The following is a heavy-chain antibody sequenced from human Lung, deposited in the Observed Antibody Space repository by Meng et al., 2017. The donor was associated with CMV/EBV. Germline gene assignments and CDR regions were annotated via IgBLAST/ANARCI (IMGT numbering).Heavy chain of an antibody. D-gene: IGHD3-10*01. CDR2: INHSGST. CDR1: GGSFSGYY. CDR3: ARVIRTMVRGVIDY. Sequence: GSLRLXXAVYGGSFSGYYWSWIRQPPGKGLEWIGEINHSGSTNYNPSLKSRVTISVDTSKNQFSLKLSSVTAADTAVYYCARVIRTMVRGVIDYWGQGTLVTVSS. J-gene: IGHJ4*02. V-gene: IGHV4-34*01.